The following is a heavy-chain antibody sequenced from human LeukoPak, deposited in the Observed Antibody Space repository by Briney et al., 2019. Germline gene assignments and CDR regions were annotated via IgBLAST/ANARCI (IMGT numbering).Heavy chain of an antibody. CDR3: ARERTTRVVDY. D-gene: IGHD1-14*01. CDR1: GGSFSGYY. Sequence: SETLSLTCAVYGGSFSGYYWSWIRQPPGKGREWIGEINHSGSTNYNPSLKSRVTISVDTSKNQFSLKLSSVTAADTAVYYCARERTTRVVDYWGQGTLVTVSS. CDR2: INHSGST. V-gene: IGHV4-34*01. J-gene: IGHJ4*02.